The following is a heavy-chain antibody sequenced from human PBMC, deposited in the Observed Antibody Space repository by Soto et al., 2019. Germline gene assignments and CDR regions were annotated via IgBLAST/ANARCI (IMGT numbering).Heavy chain of an antibody. CDR3: ARARYGDY. V-gene: IGHV1-18*01. CDR2: ISAHTGNT. J-gene: IGHJ4*02. D-gene: IGHD1-1*01. CDR1: GYTFTSYG. Sequence: QVHLVQSGAEVKKPGASVKVSCKASGYTFTSYGITWVPQAPGQGLEWMGWISAHTGNTGYAQKLQGRVIVTRVTSTSTAYMELRSLRSDDTAVYYCARARYGDYWGQGAVVTVSS.